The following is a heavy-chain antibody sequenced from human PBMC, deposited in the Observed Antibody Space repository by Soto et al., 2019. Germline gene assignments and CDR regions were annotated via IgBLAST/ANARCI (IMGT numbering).Heavy chain of an antibody. CDR2: IYYSGST. J-gene: IGHJ6*02. Sequence: PSETLSLTCTVSGGSVSSGSYYWSWIRQPPGKGLEWIGYIYYSGSTNYNPSLKSRVTISVDTSKNQFSLKLSSVTAADTAVYYCARGQRRGSSWSPYYYYGMDVWGQGTTVTVSS. V-gene: IGHV4-61*01. D-gene: IGHD6-13*01. CDR1: GGSVSSGSYY. CDR3: ARGQRRGSSWSPYYYYGMDV.